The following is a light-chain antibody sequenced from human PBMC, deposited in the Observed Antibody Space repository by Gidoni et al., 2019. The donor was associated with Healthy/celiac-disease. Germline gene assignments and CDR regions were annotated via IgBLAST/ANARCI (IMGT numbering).Light chain of an antibody. Sequence: QSALTQPASVSGSPGQSITISCPGTSSDFGGYNYVSWYQQHPGKAPKLMIYYVSNRPSGVSNRFSGSKSGNTASLTISGLQAEDEADYDCSSYTSSSTVVFGGGTKLTVL. CDR2: YVS. V-gene: IGLV2-14*01. CDR1: SSDFGGYNY. J-gene: IGLJ2*01. CDR3: SSYTSSSTVV.